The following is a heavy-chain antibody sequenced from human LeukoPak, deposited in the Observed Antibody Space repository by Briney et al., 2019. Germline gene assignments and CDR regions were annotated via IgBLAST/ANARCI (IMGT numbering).Heavy chain of an antibody. Sequence: PGGSLRLSCAACGFTFSSYLMSWVRQAPGKGLEWVANIKQDGSEKYYVDSVKGRFTISRDNAKNSLYLQMNSLRAEDTAVYYCARSGRLDYWGQGTLVTVSS. CDR1: GFTFSSYL. CDR3: ARSGRLDY. CDR2: IKQDGSEK. V-gene: IGHV3-7*01. J-gene: IGHJ4*02. D-gene: IGHD2-15*01.